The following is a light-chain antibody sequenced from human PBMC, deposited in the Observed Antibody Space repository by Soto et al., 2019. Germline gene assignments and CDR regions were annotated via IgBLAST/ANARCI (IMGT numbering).Light chain of an antibody. Sequence: EIVLTQSPATLSLSPGERATLSCRASQSVSSYLAWYQQKPRQAPRLLIYDASNRTTGIPARFSGSGSGTDFTLTISSREPEDFAVYYCQQRSNWPPVVTFGQGTKLEIK. CDR1: QSVSSY. CDR3: QQRSNWPPVVT. V-gene: IGKV3-11*01. CDR2: DAS. J-gene: IGKJ2*01.